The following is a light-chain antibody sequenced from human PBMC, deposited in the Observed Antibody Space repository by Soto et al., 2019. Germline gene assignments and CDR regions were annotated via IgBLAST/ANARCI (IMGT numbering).Light chain of an antibody. CDR1: LPISNY. V-gene: IGKV1-27*01. CDR2: AAS. CDR3: QKYNSAPLT. Sequence: DIQMTQSPSSLSASVGDRVTITCGASLPISNYLAWYQQKRGKIPNGMIYAASTLQAGVPSRFSGSGSGTDFTLTIRSLPPEDVASYYCQKYNSAPLTVGRGTKVDSK. J-gene: IGKJ4*01.